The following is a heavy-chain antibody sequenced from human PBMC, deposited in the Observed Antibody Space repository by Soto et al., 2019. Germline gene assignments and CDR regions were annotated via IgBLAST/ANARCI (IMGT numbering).Heavy chain of an antibody. CDR1: GGSISSGGYY. CDR3: ARGSWRDYYGSGQPYYYYYYGMDV. Sequence: QVQLQESGPGLVKPSQTLSLTCTVSGGSISSGGYYWSWIRQHPGKGLEWIGYIYYSGSTYYNPSLKSRVTISVDTSKNQFSLKLSSVTAADTAVYYCARGSWRDYYGSGQPYYYYYYGMDVWGQGTTVTVSS. CDR2: IYYSGST. D-gene: IGHD3-10*01. J-gene: IGHJ6*02. V-gene: IGHV4-31*03.